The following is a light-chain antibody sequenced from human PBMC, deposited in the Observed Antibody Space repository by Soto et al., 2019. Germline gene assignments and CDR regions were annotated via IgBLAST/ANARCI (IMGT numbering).Light chain of an antibody. J-gene: IGLJ1*01. CDR1: SSDVGAYNY. CDR2: EVT. V-gene: IGLV2-14*01. CDR3: SSKSDSSTLFV. Sequence: QSALTQPASVSGSPGQSITISCTGTSSDVGAYNYVSWYQHHPGKVPKLLIYEVTNRPSGVSDRFSGSKSGNTASLTISGLQAEGEADYYCSSKSDSSTLFVFGTGTKVTVL.